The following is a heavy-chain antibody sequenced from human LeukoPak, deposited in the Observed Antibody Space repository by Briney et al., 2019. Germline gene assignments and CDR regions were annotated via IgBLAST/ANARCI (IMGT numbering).Heavy chain of an antibody. V-gene: IGHV3-48*04. CDR3: ARGVRDSSTFDY. J-gene: IGHJ4*02. CDR1: GFTFRCYS. CDR2: ISINSNSI. Sequence: GGSLRLSCAASGFTFRCYSMSWVRQVPGKGLECVSYISINSNSIDYADSVKGRFTISRDDAKDSLYLQMNSLRAEDTALYYCARGVRDSSTFDYWGQGIVVTVSS. D-gene: IGHD6-6*01.